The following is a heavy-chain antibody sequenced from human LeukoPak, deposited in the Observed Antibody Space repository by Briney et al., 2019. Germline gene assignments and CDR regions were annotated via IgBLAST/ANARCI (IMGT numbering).Heavy chain of an antibody. Sequence: ASVKVSCKASGYTFTSYGISWVRQAPGQGLEWMGWISAYNGNTNYAQKLQGRVTMTTDTSTSTAYMELRSLRSDDTAVYYCARGSKGSGSYYRGSTRGHFDYWGQGTLVTVSS. D-gene: IGHD3-10*01. CDR1: GYTFTSYG. J-gene: IGHJ4*02. CDR3: ARGSKGSGSYYRGSTRGHFDY. CDR2: ISAYNGNT. V-gene: IGHV1-18*01.